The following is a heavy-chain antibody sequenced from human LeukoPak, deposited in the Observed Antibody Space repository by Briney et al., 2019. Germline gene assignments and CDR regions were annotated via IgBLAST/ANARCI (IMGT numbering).Heavy chain of an antibody. CDR1: GFTFRSYD. Sequence: GGAQRLPYAASGFTFRSYDMHWVRQATGKGLEWVSAIGTAGDTYYPASVKGRFTISRQNAKNSLYLQMNSLRAGDTAVYYCARGGRAAAAYVANWFDPWGQGTLVTVSS. D-gene: IGHD6-13*01. CDR3: ARGGRAAAAYVANWFDP. CDR2: IGTAGDT. J-gene: IGHJ5*02. V-gene: IGHV3-13*01.